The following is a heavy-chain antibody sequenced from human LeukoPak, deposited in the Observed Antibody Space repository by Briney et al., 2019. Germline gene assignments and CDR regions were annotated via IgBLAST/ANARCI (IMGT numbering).Heavy chain of an antibody. CDR2: IWYDGSNK. CDR1: GFTFSSYG. V-gene: IGHV3-33*01. Sequence: GGSLRLSCAASGFTFSSYGMHWVRQAPGKGLEWVAVIWYDGSNKYYADSVKGRFTISRDNSKNTLYLQMNSLRAEDTGVYYCAREYYAFWSGYYGGPTQYWGQGTLVTVSS. CDR3: AREYYAFWSGYYGGPTQY. D-gene: IGHD3-3*01. J-gene: IGHJ4*02.